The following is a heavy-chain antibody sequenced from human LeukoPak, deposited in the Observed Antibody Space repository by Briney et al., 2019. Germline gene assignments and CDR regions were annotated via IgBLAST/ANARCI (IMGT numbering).Heavy chain of an antibody. Sequence: GGSLRLSCAAPGFTFSSYWMSWVRQAPGKGLEWVANIKQDGSEKYYVDSVKGRFTISRDNAKNSLYLQMNSLRAEDTAVYYCARDAPYYDFWSGYPHAEYFQHWGQGTLVTVSS. J-gene: IGHJ1*01. CDR1: GFTFSSYW. D-gene: IGHD3-3*01. CDR3: ARDAPYYDFWSGYPHAEYFQH. V-gene: IGHV3-7*01. CDR2: IKQDGSEK.